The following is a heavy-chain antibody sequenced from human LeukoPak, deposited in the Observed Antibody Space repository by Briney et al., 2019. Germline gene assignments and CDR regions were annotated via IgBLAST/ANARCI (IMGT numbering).Heavy chain of an antibody. V-gene: IGHV4-4*07. CDR1: GGSISSYY. J-gene: IGHJ6*02. CDR2: IYTSGST. D-gene: IGHD2-2*01. Sequence: SETLSLTCTVSGGSISSYYRSWIRQPAGKGLEWIGRIYTSGSTNYNPSLKSRVTMSVDTSKNQFSLKLSSVTAADTAVYYCARESLWGAYCSSTSCPIAYGMDVWGQGTTVTVSS. CDR3: ARESLWGAYCSSTSCPIAYGMDV.